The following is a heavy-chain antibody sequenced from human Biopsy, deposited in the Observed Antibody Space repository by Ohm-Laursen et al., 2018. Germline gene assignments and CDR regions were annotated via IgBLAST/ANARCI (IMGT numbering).Heavy chain of an antibody. V-gene: IGHV4-34*08. J-gene: IGHJ4*02. D-gene: IGHD2-15*01. Sequence: GTLPLTCEVYGKTFSDYYWSWIRQPPGKGLEWIGQINQRGRTNYNPSLKSRVNISADKSNNQFSLKLTSVTSADTAVYFCGNEVHGRDYWGLGALVTVSS. CDR2: INQRGRT. CDR3: GNEVHGRDY. CDR1: GKTFSDYY.